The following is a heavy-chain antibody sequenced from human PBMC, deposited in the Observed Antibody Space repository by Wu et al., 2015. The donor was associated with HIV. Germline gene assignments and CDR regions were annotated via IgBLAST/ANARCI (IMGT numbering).Heavy chain of an antibody. Sequence: QVQLQESGPGLVKPSETLSLTCTVSGGSISSHYWSWIRQPPGKGLEWIGYIYYSGSTNYNPSLKSRVTISVDTSKNQFSLKLSSVTAADTAVYYCARDLGGHGQPHYPTYFDYWGQGTLVTVSS. CDR3: ARDLGGHGQPHYPTYFDY. CDR1: GGSISSHY. CDR2: IYYSGST. J-gene: IGHJ4*02. D-gene: IGHD3-10*01. V-gene: IGHV4-59*11.